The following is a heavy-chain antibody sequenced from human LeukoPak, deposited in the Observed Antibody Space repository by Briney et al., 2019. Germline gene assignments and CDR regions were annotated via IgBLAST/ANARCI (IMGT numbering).Heavy chain of an antibody. CDR2: IYYSGGT. Sequence: SETLSLTCTVSGGSISSSSYNWGWIRQPPGKGLEWIGTIYYSGGTYYNPSLKSRVTISVDTSKNQFSLKLSSVTAADTAVYYCARERERNPRFDPWGQGTLVTVSS. V-gene: IGHV4-39*02. CDR1: GGSISSSSYN. CDR3: ARERERNPRFDP. D-gene: IGHD1-14*01. J-gene: IGHJ5*02.